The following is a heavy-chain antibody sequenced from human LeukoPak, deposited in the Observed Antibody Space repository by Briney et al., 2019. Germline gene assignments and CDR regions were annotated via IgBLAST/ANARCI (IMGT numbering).Heavy chain of an antibody. Sequence: SVTVSFTASGGTFTIYAISWVRQAPGQGSEWMGGIIPIFGTANYTQKFQGRDTITADESTSTAYMELSSLRSEDTAVYYCASSSCGGDCYDTHFYDYWGQGTLVTVSS. CDR2: IIPIFGTA. J-gene: IGHJ4*02. CDR3: ASSSCGGDCYDTHFYDY. D-gene: IGHD2-21*02. CDR1: GGTFTIYA. V-gene: IGHV1-69*13.